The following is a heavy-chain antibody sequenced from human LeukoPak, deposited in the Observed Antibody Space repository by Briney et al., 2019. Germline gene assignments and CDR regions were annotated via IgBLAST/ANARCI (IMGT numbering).Heavy chain of an antibody. CDR2: ISSSSSYI. J-gene: IGHJ4*02. D-gene: IGHD6-13*01. CDR1: GFTFSSYS. V-gene: IGHV3-21*01. Sequence: GGSLRLSCAASGFTFSSYSMNWVRQAPGKGLEWVSSISSSSSYIYYADSVKGRFTISRDNAKNSLYLQMNSLRAEDTAVYYCASNIIVAAGRGGDYWGQGTLVTVSS. CDR3: ASNIIVAAGRGGDY.